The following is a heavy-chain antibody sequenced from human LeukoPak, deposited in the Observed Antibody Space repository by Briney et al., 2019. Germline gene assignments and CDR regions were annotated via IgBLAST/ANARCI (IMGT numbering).Heavy chain of an antibody. V-gene: IGHV3-9*03. D-gene: IGHD1-26*01. J-gene: IGHJ4*02. Sequence: GRSLRLSCAASGFTFDDYAMHWVRQAPGKGLEWVSGISWNSGSIGYADSVKGRFTISRDNAKNSLYLQMNSLRAKDMALYYCAKGYSGSYSYSSFDYWAREPWSPSPQ. CDR3: AKGYSGSYSYSSFDY. CDR1: GFTFDDYA. CDR2: ISWNSGSI.